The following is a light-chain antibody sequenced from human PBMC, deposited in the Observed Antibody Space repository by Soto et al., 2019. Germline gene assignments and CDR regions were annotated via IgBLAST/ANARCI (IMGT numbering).Light chain of an antibody. J-gene: IGKJ1*01. V-gene: IGKV3-15*01. CDR1: QSVGAN. Sequence: IVMTQSPATLSVSPGESATLSCRASQSVGANVAWYQQKPGQAPRLLIYGAYTRATGIPARFSGSGFGTEFTLTISSLHSEHFAVYYRQQYYDWPRTLVQGTKVDI. CDR3: QQYYDWPRT. CDR2: GAY.